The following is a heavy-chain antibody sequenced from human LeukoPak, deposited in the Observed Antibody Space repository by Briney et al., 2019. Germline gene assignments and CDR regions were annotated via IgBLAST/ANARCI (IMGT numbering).Heavy chain of an antibody. D-gene: IGHD6-6*01. CDR2: ISTWSSAI. J-gene: IGHJ4*02. CDR1: GFTFSSYS. Sequence: GGSLRLSCAASGFTFSSYSMAWVRQAPGKGPECVAYISTWSSAIDYAGSVNGRFTISRDNAMHSLSLQMNSLRAEDTAIYYCTRGVYDSSTFDNWGQGALVTVSS. CDR3: TRGVYDSSTFDN. V-gene: IGHV3-48*04.